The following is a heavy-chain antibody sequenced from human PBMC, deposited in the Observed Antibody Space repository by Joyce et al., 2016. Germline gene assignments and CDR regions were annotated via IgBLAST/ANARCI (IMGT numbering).Heavy chain of an antibody. Sequence: QVQLVQSGAEVKKPGSSVKGSCKASGGTFSSYAISWVRQAPGQGLEWMGGIIPVFGSSTYAQKFRDRVKFTADELTTTAFMELSRLRSEGTAVYYCARGRGYPMPDTWGQGTLVTVSS. V-gene: IGHV1-69*01. J-gene: IGHJ5*02. CDR1: GGTFSSYA. D-gene: IGHD6-25*01. CDR2: IIPVFGSS. CDR3: ARGRGYPMPDT.